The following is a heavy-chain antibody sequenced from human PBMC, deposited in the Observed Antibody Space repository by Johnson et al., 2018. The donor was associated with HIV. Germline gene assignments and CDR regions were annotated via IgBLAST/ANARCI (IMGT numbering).Heavy chain of an antibody. V-gene: IGHV3-64*01. CDR2: ISSNGGST. D-gene: IGHD6-13*01. Sequence: VQLVESGGGLVQPGGSLRLSCAASGFTFSSYAMHWVRQAPGKGLEYVSAISSNGGSTYYANSVKGRFTISRDNSKNTLYLQMGSLRAEDTAVYYCARARAGDAFDIWGQGTMVTVSS. J-gene: IGHJ3*02. CDR3: ARARAGDAFDI. CDR1: GFTFSSYA.